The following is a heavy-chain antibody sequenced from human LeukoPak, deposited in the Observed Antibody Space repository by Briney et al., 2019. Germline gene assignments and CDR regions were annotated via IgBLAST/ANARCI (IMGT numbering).Heavy chain of an antibody. D-gene: IGHD3-22*01. V-gene: IGHV3-7*01. J-gene: IGHJ1*01. CDR3: ATCSSGYYCDHFQT. CDR2: IKQDGIEK. CDR1: GFTFSNYW. Sequence: GGSLRLSCTASGFTFSNYWMTWIRQAPGKGLEWVGNIKQDGIEKYYVDSVEGRFTVSRDNSKTSLFLQSESLRAADTAVYYCATCSSGYYCDHFQTWGQGSLVTVSS.